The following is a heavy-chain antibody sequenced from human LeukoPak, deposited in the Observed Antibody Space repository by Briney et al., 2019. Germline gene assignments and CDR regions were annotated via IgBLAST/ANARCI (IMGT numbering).Heavy chain of an antibody. CDR3: GRGGAGLADY. V-gene: IGHV3-74*01. CDR2: INPEETTM. J-gene: IGHJ4*02. CDR1: GFTFSKYW. D-gene: IGHD1-26*01. Sequence: GGSLRLSCTVSGFTFSKYWMHWVRQAPGKGLVWVSRINPEETTMNYADSVKGRFTISRDNAQSTLYLQMDSLRPEDSALYYCGRGGAGLADYWGPGTLVTVSS.